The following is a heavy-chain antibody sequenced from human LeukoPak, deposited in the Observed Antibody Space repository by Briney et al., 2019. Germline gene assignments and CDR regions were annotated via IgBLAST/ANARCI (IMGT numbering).Heavy chain of an antibody. V-gene: IGHV1-24*01. D-gene: IGHD2-2*01. CDR2: FDPEDGET. J-gene: IGHJ4*02. CDR3: ARLRFVVVPAAIDY. CDR1: GYTFTELS. Sequence: ASVKVSCKVSGYTFTELSMHWVRQAPGKGLEWMGGFDPEDGETIYAQKFQGRVTMTTDTSTSTAYMELRSLRSDDTAVYYCARLRFVVVPAAIDYWGQGTLVTVSS.